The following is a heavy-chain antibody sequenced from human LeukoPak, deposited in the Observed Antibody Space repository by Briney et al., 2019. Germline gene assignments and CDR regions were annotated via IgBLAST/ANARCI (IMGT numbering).Heavy chain of an antibody. CDR2: IYSGGST. J-gene: IGHJ4*02. Sequence: TGGSLRLSCAASGFTVSSNYMSWVRQAPGKGLEWVSVIYSGGSTYYADSVKGRFTISRDNSKNTLYLQMNSLRAEDTAVYYCAKDGIVVEGYFDYWGQGTLVTVSS. D-gene: IGHD2-2*01. V-gene: IGHV3-53*01. CDR3: AKDGIVVEGYFDY. CDR1: GFTVSSNY.